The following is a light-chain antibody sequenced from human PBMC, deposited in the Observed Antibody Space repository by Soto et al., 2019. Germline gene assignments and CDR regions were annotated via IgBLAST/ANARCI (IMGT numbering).Light chain of an antibody. CDR1: QSVSSSY. CDR2: GAA. V-gene: IGKV3-15*01. CDR3: QQYNNWPRGT. Sequence: EIVLTQSPGTLSLSPGERATLSCRASQSVSSSYLAWYQQKPGQAPRLLIYGAATRATGIPARFSGSGSGTEFTLTLSSLQSEDFAVYYCQQYNNWPRGTFGQGTKVDNK. J-gene: IGKJ1*01.